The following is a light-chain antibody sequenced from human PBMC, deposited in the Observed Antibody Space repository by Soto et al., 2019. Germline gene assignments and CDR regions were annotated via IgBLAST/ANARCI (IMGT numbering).Light chain of an antibody. J-gene: IGLJ2*01. CDR3: SSFTGSGSQVV. CDR1: SSDVGVFNY. V-gene: IGLV2-14*03. Sequence: QSALTQPASVSGSPGQSITISCTGTSSDVGVFNYVSWYQQHPGKAPKLMIYDVSDRPSGVSNRFSGSKSGNTASLTISGLQAEDEDDYYCSSFTGSGSQVVFGGGTKLTVL. CDR2: DVS.